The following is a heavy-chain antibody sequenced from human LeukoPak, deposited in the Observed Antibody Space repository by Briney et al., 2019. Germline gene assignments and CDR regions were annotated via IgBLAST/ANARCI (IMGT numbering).Heavy chain of an antibody. Sequence: ASVEVSCKVSGYTLTELSMHWVRQAPGKGLEWMGGFDPEDGETIYAQKFQGRVTMTEDTSTDTAYMELSSLRSEDTAVYYCATVAVVVVAATQFDPWGQGTLVTVSS. CDR1: GYTLTELS. CDR2: FDPEDGET. V-gene: IGHV1-24*01. D-gene: IGHD2-15*01. J-gene: IGHJ5*02. CDR3: ATVAVVVVAATQFDP.